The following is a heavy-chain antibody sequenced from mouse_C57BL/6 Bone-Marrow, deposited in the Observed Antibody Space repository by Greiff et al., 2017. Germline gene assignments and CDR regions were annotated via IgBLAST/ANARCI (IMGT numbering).Heavy chain of an antibody. J-gene: IGHJ3*01. CDR2: ISDGGSYT. V-gene: IGHV5-4*01. CDR1: GFTFSSYA. D-gene: IGHD2-4*01. CDR3: ARGDDYDPPWFAY. Sequence: EVQLVESGGGLVKPGGSLKLSCAASGFTFSSYAMSWVRQTPEKRLEWVATISDGGSYTYYPDNVKGRFTISRDNAKNNLYLQMSHLKSEDTAMYYCARGDDYDPPWFAYWGQGTLVTVSA.